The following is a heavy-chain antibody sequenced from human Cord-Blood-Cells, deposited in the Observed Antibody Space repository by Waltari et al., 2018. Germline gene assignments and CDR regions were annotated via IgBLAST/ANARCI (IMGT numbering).Heavy chain of an antibody. V-gene: IGHV3-33*01. CDR1: GFTFSSYG. J-gene: IGHJ3*02. Sequence: QVQLVESGGGVVQPGRSLRLSCAASGFTFSSYGMHWVRQAPGKGLELVAVRWYDGSNKYYADSVKGRFTISRDNSKNTLYLQMNSLRAEDTAVYYCAREGSYYAFDIWGQGTMVTVSS. CDR2: RWYDGSNK. D-gene: IGHD1-26*01. CDR3: AREGSYYAFDI.